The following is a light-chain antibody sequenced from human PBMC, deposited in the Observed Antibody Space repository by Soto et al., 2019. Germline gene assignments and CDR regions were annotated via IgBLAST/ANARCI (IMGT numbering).Light chain of an antibody. V-gene: IGKV1-39*01. CDR3: QQSYSTRVT. Sequence: DIQMTQSPSSLSASVGDRVTITCRASQSMSSYLNWYQQKPGKAPKLLIYAASSLQSGVPSRFSGSGSGTDFTLTISSLQPEDFATYYCQQSYSTRVTFGGGTKVEIK. J-gene: IGKJ4*01. CDR2: AAS. CDR1: QSMSSY.